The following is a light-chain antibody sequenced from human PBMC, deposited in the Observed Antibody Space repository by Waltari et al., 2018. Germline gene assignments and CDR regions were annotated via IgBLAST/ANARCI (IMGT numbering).Light chain of an antibody. J-gene: IGLJ3*02. V-gene: IGLV1-47*01. CDR3: ATWDDRLSGPGV. CDR1: SSNIGSNY. CDR2: RNN. Sequence: QSVLTHPPSASGTPGQRVTISCSGSSSNIGSNYGHWYQQLPGTAPKRLIYRNNQRPSGVPDRFSGSKAGTSASLAVSGLRSEDEADYYFATWDDRLSGPGVFGGGTKLTVL.